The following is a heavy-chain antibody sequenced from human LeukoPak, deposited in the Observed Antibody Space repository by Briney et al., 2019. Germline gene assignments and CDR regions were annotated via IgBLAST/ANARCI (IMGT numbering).Heavy chain of an antibody. Sequence: SETLSLTCTVSGDSISSYYWSWIRQPPGRGPEWIGYIYYSGSTNYNPSLKSRVTISIDTSKNQFSLKLSSVTAADTAAYYCARKVTRKGGDAFDIWGQGTMVTVSS. D-gene: IGHD2-21*02. CDR2: IYYSGST. J-gene: IGHJ3*02. CDR1: GDSISSYY. CDR3: ARKVTRKGGDAFDI. V-gene: IGHV4-59*01.